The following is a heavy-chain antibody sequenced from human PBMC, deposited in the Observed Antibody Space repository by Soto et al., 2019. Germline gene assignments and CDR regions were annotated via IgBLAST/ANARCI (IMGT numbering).Heavy chain of an antibody. CDR3: ARGGDVLDY. V-gene: IGHV3-30*03. CDR2: ASYDGTYK. CDR1: GFVFGGFG. Sequence: QVELVESGGGVVRPGKSLTVSCTGSGFVFGGFGMHWVRQTPGKGLEWLGMASYDGTYKYFADSVKGRFPISRDNGMNTVYLQMDNLSLEDTALYYCARGGDVLDYWGRGTLVTVSS. J-gene: IGHJ4*02. D-gene: IGHD3-16*01.